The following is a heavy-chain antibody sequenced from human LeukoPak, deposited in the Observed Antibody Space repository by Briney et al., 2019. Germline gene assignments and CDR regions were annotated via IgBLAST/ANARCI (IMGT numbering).Heavy chain of an antibody. CDR1: GGSINSGTDY. CDR2: TFSSGST. V-gene: IGHV4-61*09. D-gene: IGHD2-15*01. Sequence: SQTLSLTCTVSGGSINSGTDYWSWIRQPAGKGLEWIGHTFSSGSTNYNPSLKSRVTISVDTSKNQFSLSLTSVTAADTAIYYCAKTWSGTFPTWAQGTMVTVSS. CDR3: AKTWSGTFPT. J-gene: IGHJ3*02.